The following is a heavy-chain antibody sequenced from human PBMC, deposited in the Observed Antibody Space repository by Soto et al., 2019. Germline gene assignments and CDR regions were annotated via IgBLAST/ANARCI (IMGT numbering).Heavy chain of an antibody. CDR1: GFTFSNYA. V-gene: IGHV3-23*01. CDR2: INVDSTT. CDR3: AKNYYFDY. Sequence: EQLLESGGGLVQPGGSLRLSCVACGFTFSNYAMSWVRQAPGKGLEWVSSINVDSTTYYADSVKGRFTISRDNSKNTLYLQMNSLRAEDTAVYYCAKNYYFDYWGQGTLVTVSS. J-gene: IGHJ4*02.